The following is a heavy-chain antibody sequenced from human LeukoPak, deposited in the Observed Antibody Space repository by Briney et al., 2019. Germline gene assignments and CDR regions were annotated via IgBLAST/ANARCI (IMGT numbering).Heavy chain of an antibody. J-gene: IGHJ4*02. CDR2: IYPGDSDT. V-gene: IGHV5-51*01. CDR3: ARHGRAYSSGRPYYFDY. D-gene: IGHD6-19*01. Sequence: GESLKISCKGSGYSFTSYWIGWVRQMPGKGLEWMGIIYPGDSDTRYSPSFQGQVTISADKSISTAYLQWSSLKASDTAMYYCARHGRAYSSGRPYYFDYWGQGTLVTASS. CDR1: GYSFTSYW.